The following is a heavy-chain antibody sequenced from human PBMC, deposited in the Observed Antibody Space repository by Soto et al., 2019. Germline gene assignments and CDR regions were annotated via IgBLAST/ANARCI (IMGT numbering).Heavy chain of an antibody. V-gene: IGHV4-34*01. CDR2: INHSGST. Sequence: SETLSLTCAVYGGSFSGYYWSWIRQPPGKGLEWIGEINHSGSTNYNPSLKSRVTISVDTSKNQFSLKLSSVTAADTAVYYCARGRQHTYYDILTGYQRPTYNWFDPWGQGTLVTVSS. J-gene: IGHJ5*02. D-gene: IGHD3-9*01. CDR3: ARGRQHTYYDILTGYQRPTYNWFDP. CDR1: GGSFSGYY.